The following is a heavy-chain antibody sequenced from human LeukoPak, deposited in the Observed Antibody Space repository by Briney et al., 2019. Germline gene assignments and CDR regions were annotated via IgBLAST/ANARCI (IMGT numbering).Heavy chain of an antibody. V-gene: IGHV4-34*01. D-gene: IGHD6-19*01. CDR2: INHSGST. J-gene: IGHJ3*02. Sequence: SETLSLTCAVYGGSFSGYYWSWIRQPPGKGLEWIGEINHSGSTNYNTSLKSRVTISVDTSKNQFSLKLSSVTAADTAVYYCAKSSSGWYSYAFDIWGQGTMVTVSS. CDR1: GGSFSGYY. CDR3: AKSSSGWYSYAFDI.